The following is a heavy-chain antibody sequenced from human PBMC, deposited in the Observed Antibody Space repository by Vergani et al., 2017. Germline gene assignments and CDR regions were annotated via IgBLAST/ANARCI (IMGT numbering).Heavy chain of an antibody. Sequence: QLLESGGGLIQPGGSLRLSCAASGFTFNSYAMTWVRQAPGKGLEWVSGINNNGGSTYYADSVKGRFTISGDNSKNTLYLQMTDLRAEDTATYYCAKVCGSTSCPYGGGAFDVWVHGTMVTVSS. D-gene: IGHD2-2*01. V-gene: IGHV3-23*01. J-gene: IGHJ3*01. CDR2: INNNGGST. CDR1: GFTFNSYA. CDR3: AKVCGSTSCPYGGGAFDV.